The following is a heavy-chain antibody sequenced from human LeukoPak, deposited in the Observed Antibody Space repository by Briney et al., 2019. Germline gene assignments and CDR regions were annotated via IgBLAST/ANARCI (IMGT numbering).Heavy chain of an antibody. Sequence: SETLSLTCAVYGGSFSGYYWSWIRQPPGKGLEWIGEINHSGGTNYNPSPKSRVTISVDTSKNQFSLKLSSVTAADTAVYYCARRARYDFWSGYYRKYNWFDPWGQGTLVTVSS. J-gene: IGHJ5*02. CDR1: GGSFSGYY. CDR2: INHSGGT. D-gene: IGHD3-3*01. V-gene: IGHV4-34*01. CDR3: ARRARYDFWSGYYRKYNWFDP.